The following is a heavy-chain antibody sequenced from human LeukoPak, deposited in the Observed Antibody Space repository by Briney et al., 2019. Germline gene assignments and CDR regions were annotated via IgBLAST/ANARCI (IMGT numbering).Heavy chain of an antibody. CDR2: INYGGTT. CDR3: ARHPSGLRYFDY. J-gene: IGHJ4*02. Sequence: SETLSLTCTVSGGSSTSYYWSWIRQPPGKGLEWIGYINYGGTTNCKPSLKSRVTISVDTSKNQFFLKLTSVTAADTAVYYCARHPSGLRYFDYWGQGTLVTVSS. CDR1: GGSSTSYY. V-gene: IGHV4-59*08. D-gene: IGHD6-25*01.